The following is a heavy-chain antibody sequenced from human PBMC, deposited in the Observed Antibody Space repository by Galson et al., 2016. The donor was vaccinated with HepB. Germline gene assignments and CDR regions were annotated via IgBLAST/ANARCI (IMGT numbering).Heavy chain of an antibody. D-gene: IGHD4-23*01. CDR3: ARDGGYGGNSGDTWFDS. J-gene: IGHJ5*01. CDR1: GFSVRSNY. CDR2: IYRDGST. V-gene: IGHV3-53*01. Sequence: SLRLSCAASGFSVRSNYMSWVRQAPGKGLEWVSVIYRDGSTYYADSVKGRFTHFRYNSKNTVYLQMNSLRAEETAVYYGARDGGYGGNSGDTWFDSWGQGTLVTVSA.